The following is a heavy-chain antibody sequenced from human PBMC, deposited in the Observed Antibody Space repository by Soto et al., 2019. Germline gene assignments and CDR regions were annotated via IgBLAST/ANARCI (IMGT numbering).Heavy chain of an antibody. Sequence: PSETLSLTCAVSGYSISSGYYWGWIRQPPGKGLGWIGSIYHSGSTYYNPSLKSRVTISVDTSKNQFSLKLSSVTAADTAVYYCARDMGYSYGVDYWGQGTLVTVSS. J-gene: IGHJ4*02. D-gene: IGHD5-18*01. CDR1: GYSISSGYY. CDR3: ARDMGYSYGVDY. CDR2: IYHSGST. V-gene: IGHV4-38-2*02.